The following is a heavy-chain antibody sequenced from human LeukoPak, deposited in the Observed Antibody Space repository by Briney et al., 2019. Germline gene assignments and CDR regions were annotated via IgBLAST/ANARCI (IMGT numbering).Heavy chain of an antibody. V-gene: IGHV5-10-1*01. J-gene: IGHJ4*02. CDR1: GYSLNNFW. Sequence: GESLKTSCKASGYSLNNFWISWVRHMPGKGVGLMGTIDPTESYTKYSPSFEGRVTFSSDKSITTVHLQWRSLRASDTAIYYCARPSSGWSRDLDYRGQGTLVTVSS. CDR3: ARPSSGWSRDLDY. D-gene: IGHD6-19*01. CDR2: IDPTESYT.